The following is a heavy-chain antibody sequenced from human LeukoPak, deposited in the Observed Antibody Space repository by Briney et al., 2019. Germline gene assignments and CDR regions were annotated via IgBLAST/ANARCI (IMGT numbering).Heavy chain of an antibody. CDR2: ISSSGSTI. Sequence: GGSLRLSCAASGFTFSSYEMNWVRQAPGKGLEWVSYISSSGSTIYYADSVKGRFTISRDNAKNSLYLQMNSLGAEDTAVYYCARDRVYYYYMDVWGKGTTVTVSS. CDR1: GFTFSSYE. V-gene: IGHV3-48*03. CDR3: ARDRVYYYYMDV. J-gene: IGHJ6*03.